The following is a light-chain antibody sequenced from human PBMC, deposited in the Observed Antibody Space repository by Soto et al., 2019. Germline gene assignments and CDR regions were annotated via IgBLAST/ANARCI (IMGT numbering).Light chain of an antibody. CDR1: QSVSSN. V-gene: IGKV3-15*01. Sequence: EIVMTQSPATLSVSPGERATLSCRDSQSVSSNLAWYQQKPGQAPRLLIYGASNRATGIPARFSGSGSVTEFTLTIGSRQSEDFAFYYCQQYNNWPTFGQGTMLEIK. CDR3: QQYNNWPT. J-gene: IGKJ2*01. CDR2: GAS.